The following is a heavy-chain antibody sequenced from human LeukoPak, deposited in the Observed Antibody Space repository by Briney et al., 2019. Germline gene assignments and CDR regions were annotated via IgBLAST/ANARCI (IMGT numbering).Heavy chain of an antibody. CDR2: INHSGST. CDR1: GGSFSGYY. V-gene: IGHV4-34*01. Sequence: ASETLSLTCAVYGGSFSGYYWSWIRQPPGKGPEWIGEINHSGSTNYNPSLKSRVTISVDTSKNQFSLKLSSVTAADTAVYYCARLRSGWYPLAFDYWGQGTLVTVSS. J-gene: IGHJ4*02. CDR3: ARLRSGWYPLAFDY. D-gene: IGHD6-19*01.